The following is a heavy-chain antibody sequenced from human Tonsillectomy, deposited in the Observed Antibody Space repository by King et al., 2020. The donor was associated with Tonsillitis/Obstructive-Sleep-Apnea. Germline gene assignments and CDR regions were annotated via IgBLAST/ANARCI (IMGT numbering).Heavy chain of an antibody. CDR3: THSARIWFGDRKNYYYYDMDV. CDR2: IYWDDDK. Sequence: TLKESGPTLVKPTQTLTLTCTFSGFSLSTSGVGVGWIRQPPGKALEWLALIYWDDDKRYSPSLKSRLTITKDTSKNQVVLTMTNMDPVDTATYYCTHSARIWFGDRKNYYYYDMDVWGKGTTVTVSS. D-gene: IGHD3-10*01. V-gene: IGHV2-5*02. CDR1: GFSLSTSGVG. J-gene: IGHJ6*03.